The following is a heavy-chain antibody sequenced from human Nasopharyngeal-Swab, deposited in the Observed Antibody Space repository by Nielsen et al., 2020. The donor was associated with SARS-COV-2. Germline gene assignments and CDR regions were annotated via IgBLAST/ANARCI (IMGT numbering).Heavy chain of an antibody. CDR2: ISGSGGST. D-gene: IGHD3-10*01. CDR3: AGDLGGYFDY. Sequence: GASLKISCAASGFTLSSYAMSWVRQAPGKGLEWVSAISGSGGSTYYADSVKGRFTISRDNSKNTLYLQMNSLRAEDTAVYYCAGDLGGYFDYWGQGTLVTVSS. V-gene: IGHV3-23*01. J-gene: IGHJ4*02. CDR1: GFTLSSYA.